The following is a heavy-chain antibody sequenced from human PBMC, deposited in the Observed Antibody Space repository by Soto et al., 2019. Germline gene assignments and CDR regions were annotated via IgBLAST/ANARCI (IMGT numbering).Heavy chain of an antibody. J-gene: IGHJ4*02. D-gene: IGHD6-13*01. CDR1: GFTFSSYG. CDR3: AREEVQYSSSWRNFDY. Sequence: VGSLRLSCAASGFTFSSYGMHWVRQAPGKGLEWVAVIWYDGSNKYYADSVKGRFTISRDNSKNTLYLQMNSLRAEDTAVYYCAREEVQYSSSWRNFDYWGQGTLVTVSS. CDR2: IWYDGSNK. V-gene: IGHV3-33*01.